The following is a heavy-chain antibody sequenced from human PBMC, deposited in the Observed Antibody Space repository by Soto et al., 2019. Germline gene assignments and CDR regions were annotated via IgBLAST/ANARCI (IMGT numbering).Heavy chain of an antibody. J-gene: IGHJ4*02. V-gene: IGHV1-3*01. Sequence: QVQLVQSGAEVKKPGASVKVSCKASGYTFTSYAMHWVRQAPGQRLEWMEWINAGKGNTKYSQKFQGRVTITRDTSASTAYMELSSLRSEDTAVYYCARGPGGPDGPGDYWGQGTLVTVSS. CDR1: GYTFTSYA. CDR3: ARGPGGPDGPGDY. CDR2: INAGKGNT. D-gene: IGHD2-15*01.